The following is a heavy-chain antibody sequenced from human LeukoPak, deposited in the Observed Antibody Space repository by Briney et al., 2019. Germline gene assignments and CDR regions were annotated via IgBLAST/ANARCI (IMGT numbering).Heavy chain of an antibody. CDR2: TRNKANSYTT. Sequence: PGGSLRLSCAASGFTFSDHYMDWVRQAPGKGLEWVGRTRNKANSYTTEYAASVKGRFTISRDDSKNSLYLQMNSLKTEDTAVYYCARALGGDGYNSHDRLDYWGQGTLVTVSS. J-gene: IGHJ4*02. CDR3: ARALGGDGYNSHDRLDY. D-gene: IGHD5-24*01. V-gene: IGHV3-72*01. CDR1: GFTFSDHY.